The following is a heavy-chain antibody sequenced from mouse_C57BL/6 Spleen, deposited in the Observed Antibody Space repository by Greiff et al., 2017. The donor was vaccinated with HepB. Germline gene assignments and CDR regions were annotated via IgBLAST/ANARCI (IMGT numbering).Heavy chain of an antibody. CDR1: GYTFTDYY. D-gene: IGHD2-4*01. J-gene: IGHJ3*01. Sequence: VQLQQSGAELVRPGASVKLSCKASGYTFTDYYINWVKQRPGQGLELIARIYPGSGNTYYNEKFKGKATLTAEKSSSTAYMQLSSLTSEDSAVYSCARNDYDKAWFAYWGQGTLVTVSA. V-gene: IGHV1-76*01. CDR3: ARNDYDKAWFAY. CDR2: IYPGSGNT.